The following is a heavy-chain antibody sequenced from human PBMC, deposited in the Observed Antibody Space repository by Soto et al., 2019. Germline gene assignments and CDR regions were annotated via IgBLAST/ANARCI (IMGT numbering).Heavy chain of an antibody. Sequence: QVQLVESGGGVVQPGRSLRLSCAASGFTFRSYAMHWVRQAPGKGLEWVAVISYDGSNKYYADSVKGRFTISRDNSKNTLYLQMNSLRAEDTAVYYCARERRIAVAGALDYWGQGTLVTVSS. CDR2: ISYDGSNK. V-gene: IGHV3-30-3*01. CDR3: ARERRIAVAGALDY. J-gene: IGHJ4*02. D-gene: IGHD6-19*01. CDR1: GFTFRSYA.